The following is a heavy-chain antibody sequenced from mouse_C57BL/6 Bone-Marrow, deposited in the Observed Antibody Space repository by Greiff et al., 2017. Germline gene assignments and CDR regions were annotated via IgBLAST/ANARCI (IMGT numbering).Heavy chain of an antibody. D-gene: IGHD1-1*01. Sequence: QVQLKQPGTELVKPGASVKLSCKASGYTFTSYWMHWVKQRPGQGLEWIGNINPSNGGTNYNEKFKSKATLTVDKSSSTAYMQLSSLTSEDSAVYYCARPNYYGSSPSYFDVWGTGTTVTVSS. J-gene: IGHJ1*03. CDR2: INPSNGGT. CDR3: ARPNYYGSSPSYFDV. CDR1: GYTFTSYW. V-gene: IGHV1-53*01.